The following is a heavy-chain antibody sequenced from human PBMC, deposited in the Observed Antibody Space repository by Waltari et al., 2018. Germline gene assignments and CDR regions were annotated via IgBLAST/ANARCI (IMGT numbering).Heavy chain of an antibody. D-gene: IGHD3-10*01. Sequence: QVQLQESGPGLVKPSETLSLTCTVSGGPIISYYWSWIRQPAGKGLGWIGRIYPGATPYYNPSLQTRIMMSVDTSQNQFSLKLSSVTAADTAVYYCARIYGSGTFIYMDVWGKGTTVTVSS. V-gene: IGHV4-4*07. J-gene: IGHJ6*03. CDR2: IYPGATP. CDR3: ARIYGSGTFIYMDV. CDR1: GGPIISYY.